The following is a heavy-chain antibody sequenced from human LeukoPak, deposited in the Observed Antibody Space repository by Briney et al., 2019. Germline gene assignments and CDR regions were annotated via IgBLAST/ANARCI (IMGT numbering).Heavy chain of an antibody. CDR3: VLKVRFDY. CDR1: GFTFRSYA. CDR2: ISYDGSNK. V-gene: IGHV3-30*04. J-gene: IGHJ4*02. D-gene: IGHD2-15*01. Sequence: GGSLRLSCAASGFTFRSYAMHWVRQAPGKGLEWVAVISYDGSNKYYADSVKGRFTISRDNSKDTLSLQMNSLRAEDTAVYYCVLKVRFDYWGQGTLVTVSS.